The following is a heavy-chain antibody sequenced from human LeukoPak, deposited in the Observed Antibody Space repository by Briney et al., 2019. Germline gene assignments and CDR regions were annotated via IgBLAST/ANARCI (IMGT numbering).Heavy chain of an antibody. D-gene: IGHD1-14*01. V-gene: IGHV4-59*01. CDR2: TFYSGNA. J-gene: IGHJ5*02. CDR1: GGSINFYY. CDR3: AKGGPEASAGLSWFDP. Sequence: KPSETLSLTCTVSGGSINFYYWHWMRQPPGRGLEWIGHTFYSGNAKYNPSLESRVTISVDRSKNQISLNLSSVTAADTAVYYCAKGGPEASAGLSWFDPWGQGTLVTVSS.